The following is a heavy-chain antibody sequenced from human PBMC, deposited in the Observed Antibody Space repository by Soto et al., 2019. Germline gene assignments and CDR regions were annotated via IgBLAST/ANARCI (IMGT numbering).Heavy chain of an antibody. D-gene: IGHD6-19*01. CDR1: GGSISSYY. CDR3: VRVAVSRGQWPNKPYYYYGMDV. V-gene: IGHV4-59*01. J-gene: IGHJ6*02. Sequence: PSETLSLTCTVSGGSISSYYWSWIRQPPGKGLEWIGYIYYSGSTNYNPSLKSRVTISVDTSKNQFSLNLSSVTAADTAVYYCVRVAVSRGQWPNKPYYYYGMDVWGQGTTVTVSS. CDR2: IYYSGST.